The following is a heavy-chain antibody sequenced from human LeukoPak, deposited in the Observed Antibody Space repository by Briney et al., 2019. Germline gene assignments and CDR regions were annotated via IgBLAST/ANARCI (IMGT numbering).Heavy chain of an antibody. CDR2: INHSGST. CDR3: ARWGSGLYYYYGMDV. V-gene: IGHV4-34*01. D-gene: IGHD6-25*01. CDR1: GGSFSGYY. Sequence: SETLSLTCAVYGGSFSGYYWSWLRQPPGKGLEWIGEINHSGSTNYNPSLKSRVTISVDTSKNQFSLKLSSVTAADTAVYYCARWGSGLYYYYGMDVWGQGTTVTVSS. J-gene: IGHJ6*02.